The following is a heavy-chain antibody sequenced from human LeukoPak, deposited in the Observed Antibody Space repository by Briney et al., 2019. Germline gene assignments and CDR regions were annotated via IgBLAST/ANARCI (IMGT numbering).Heavy chain of an antibody. CDR3: ARVLTPTVVTSNFDY. Sequence: ASVKVSCKASGYTFTGYHMYWVRQAPGQGLEWMGWINPSSGGTRYAQKFQGRVTMTRDTSISTACMELSRLTSDDTAVYYCARVLTPTVVTSNFDYWGQGTLVTVSS. J-gene: IGHJ4*02. CDR2: INPSSGGT. CDR1: GYTFTGYH. V-gene: IGHV1-2*02. D-gene: IGHD4-23*01.